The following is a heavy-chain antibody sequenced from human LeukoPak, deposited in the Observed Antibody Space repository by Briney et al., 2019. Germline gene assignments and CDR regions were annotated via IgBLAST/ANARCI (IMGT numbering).Heavy chain of an antibody. D-gene: IGHD3-10*01. CDR2: INPNSGGT. CDR3: ARVGWGVYGSGSYYPNKDYYFDY. CDR1: GYTFTGYY. V-gene: IGHV1-2*02. Sequence: GAPVKVSCKASGYTFTGYYMHWVRQAPGQGLEWMGWINPNSGGTNYAQKFQGRVTMTRDTSISTAYMELSRLRSDDTAVYYCARVGWGVYGSGSYYPNKDYYFDYWGQGTLVTVSS. J-gene: IGHJ4*02.